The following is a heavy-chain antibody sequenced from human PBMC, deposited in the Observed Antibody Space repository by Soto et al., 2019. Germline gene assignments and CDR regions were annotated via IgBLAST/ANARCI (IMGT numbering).Heavy chain of an antibody. J-gene: IGHJ6*02. V-gene: IGHV4-34*01. Sequence: QVQLQQWGAGMLRPSETLSLTCAVSGGSFRGFYWSWVRQTPGKGLEWIGEINHTGGINYSPSLESRVTISEDTSKDQFSLRVRSVTAADTAVYYCTRSSGGTLLYYYGMDVWGQGTTVIVSS. CDR1: GGSFRGFY. CDR3: TRSSGGTLLYYYGMDV. CDR2: INHTGGI. D-gene: IGHD3-16*01.